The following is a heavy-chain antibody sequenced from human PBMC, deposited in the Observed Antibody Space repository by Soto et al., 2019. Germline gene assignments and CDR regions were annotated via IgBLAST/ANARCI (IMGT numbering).Heavy chain of an antibody. CDR2: ISGSGGKT. Sequence: GVLRLSCAASGFTFRSYTMLWVRQSPQKGLEWVSAISGSGGKTYYADSVKGRFTISRDNSKNALFLQMNSVTADDTAIYYCVKDDCTAGSCYTWGQGTPVTVSS. V-gene: IGHV3-23*01. J-gene: IGHJ5*02. CDR1: GFTFRSYT. CDR3: VKDDCTAGSCYT. D-gene: IGHD2-8*02.